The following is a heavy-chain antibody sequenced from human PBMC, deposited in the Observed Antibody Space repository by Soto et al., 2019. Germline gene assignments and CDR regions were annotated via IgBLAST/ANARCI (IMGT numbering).Heavy chain of an antibody. CDR1: GFTFSNSA. CDR3: VKAAYFYYGMDV. CDR2: ISGGGDST. Sequence: EVQLLESGGSLVQPGGSLRLSCAASGFTFSNSAMTWVRQAPGQGLEWVSSISGGGDSTYYADSVKGRFTISRDNFKNTLYLQMSSLRAEDTAVYYCVKAAYFYYGMDVWGQGTTVTVSS. J-gene: IGHJ6*02. D-gene: IGHD6-25*01. V-gene: IGHV3-23*01.